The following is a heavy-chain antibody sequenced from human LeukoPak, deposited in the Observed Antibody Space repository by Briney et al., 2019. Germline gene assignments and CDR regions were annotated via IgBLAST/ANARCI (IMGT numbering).Heavy chain of an antibody. J-gene: IGHJ4*02. Sequence: GGSLRLSCAASGFTFSSYAMSWVRQAPGKELEWVSAISGSGGSTYYADSVKGRFTISRDNSKNTLYLQMNSLRAEDTAVYYCAKDVRITIFGVVIRYFDYWGQGTLVTVSS. CDR2: ISGSGGST. CDR1: GFTFSSYA. D-gene: IGHD3-3*01. V-gene: IGHV3-23*01. CDR3: AKDVRITIFGVVIRYFDY.